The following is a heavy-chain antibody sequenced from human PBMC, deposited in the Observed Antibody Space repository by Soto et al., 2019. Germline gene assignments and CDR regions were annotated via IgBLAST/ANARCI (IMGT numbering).Heavy chain of an antibody. Sequence: GGSLRLSCAASGFTFSSYAMSWVRQAPGKGLEWVSAISGSGGSTYYADSVKGRFTISRDNAKNTLYLQMNSLRAEDTAVYYCAKDRRRILWWWLLGFYYYYGMDVWGQGTTVTVSS. CDR1: GFTFSSYA. J-gene: IGHJ6*02. V-gene: IGHV3-23*01. CDR3: AKDRRRILWWWLLGFYYYYGMDV. D-gene: IGHD2-21*02. CDR2: ISGSGGST.